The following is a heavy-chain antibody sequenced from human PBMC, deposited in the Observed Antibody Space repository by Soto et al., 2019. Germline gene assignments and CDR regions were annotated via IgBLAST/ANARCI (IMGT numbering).Heavy chain of an antibody. CDR2: ISGNSGSI. CDR3: AKDIELAAAGIGMDV. D-gene: IGHD6-13*01. CDR1: GFTFDDYA. V-gene: IGHV3-9*01. J-gene: IGHJ6*02. Sequence: EVQLVESGGGLVQPGRSLRLSCAASGFTFDDYAMHWVRQAPGKGLEWVSGISGNSGSIGYADSVKGRFTISRDNAKNALYQQMNSPRAEDTALYYCAKDIELAAAGIGMDVWGQGTTVTVSS.